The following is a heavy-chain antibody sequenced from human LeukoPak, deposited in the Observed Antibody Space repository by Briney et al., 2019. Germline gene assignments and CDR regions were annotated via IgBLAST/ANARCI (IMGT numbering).Heavy chain of an antibody. Sequence: PGGSLRLSCAASGFTFSSYEMNWVRQAPGKGLEGVSYISSSGSTIYYADSVKGRFTISRDNAKNSLYLQMNSLRAEDTAVYYCARFLKYSGYVEDKYYFDYWGQGTLVTVSS. J-gene: IGHJ4*02. V-gene: IGHV3-48*03. CDR1: GFTFSSYE. D-gene: IGHD5-12*01. CDR2: ISSSGSTI. CDR3: ARFLKYSGYVEDKYYFDY.